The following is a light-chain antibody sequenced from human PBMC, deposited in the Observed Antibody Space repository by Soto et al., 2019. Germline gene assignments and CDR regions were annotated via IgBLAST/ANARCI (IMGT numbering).Light chain of an antibody. Sequence: QSVLTQRPSASGTPGQRVTISCSGSSSNIGSNYVYWYQQLPGTAPKLLIYGNYQRPSGVPDRFSGSKSGTSATLAISGLRSEDEADYFCAAWDDSLSGSFVFATGTKSPS. J-gene: IGLJ1*01. CDR1: SSNIGSNY. V-gene: IGLV1-47*02. CDR3: AAWDDSLSGSFV. CDR2: GNY.